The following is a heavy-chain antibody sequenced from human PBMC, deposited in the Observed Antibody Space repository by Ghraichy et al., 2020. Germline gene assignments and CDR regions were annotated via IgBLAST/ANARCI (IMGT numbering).Heavy chain of an antibody. CDR1: GFTFSNHW. V-gene: IGHV3-7*01. J-gene: IGHJ4*02. D-gene: IGHD5-24*01. Sequence: GGSLRLSCAASGFTFSNHWMGWVRQTPGKGLEWVAHIRQDGNEKEYVDSVKGRFIISRDNAKNSLYLQMNSLRAEETAVYYCVRWRWQHSDFDYWGQGTLVTVST. CDR2: IRQDGNEK. CDR3: VRWRWQHSDFDY.